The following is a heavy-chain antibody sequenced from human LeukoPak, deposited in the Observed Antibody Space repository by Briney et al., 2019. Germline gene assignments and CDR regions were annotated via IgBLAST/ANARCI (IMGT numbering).Heavy chain of an antibody. CDR3: AKDHAIRSGWYLGFLFDI. CDR1: KFNFNSYG. J-gene: IGHJ3*02. V-gene: IGHV3-23*01. D-gene: IGHD6-19*01. CDR2: ISGSGGST. Sequence: GGSLRLSCTTSKFNFNSYGMTWVRQAPGRGLEWVSSISGSGGSTQYAASVQGRFTISRDNSKNTLYLQMNSLRAEDTAVYYCAKDHAIRSGWYLGFLFDIWGQGTMVTVSS.